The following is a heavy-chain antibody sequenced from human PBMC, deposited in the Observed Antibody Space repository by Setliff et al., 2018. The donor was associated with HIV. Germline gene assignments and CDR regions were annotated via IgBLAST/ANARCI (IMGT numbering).Heavy chain of an antibody. CDR2: IKSKTDGGTT. V-gene: IGHV3-15*07. J-gene: IGHJ4*02. CDR3: ATGNARPD. Sequence: GGSLRLSCEASGLTFRNAWMKWVRQAPGRGLEWVGRIKSKTDGGTTDYAAPVKGRFTISRDDSKNTLYLQMNSLKSDDTAVYYCATGNARPDWGQGTLFTVSS. CDR1: GLTFRNAW.